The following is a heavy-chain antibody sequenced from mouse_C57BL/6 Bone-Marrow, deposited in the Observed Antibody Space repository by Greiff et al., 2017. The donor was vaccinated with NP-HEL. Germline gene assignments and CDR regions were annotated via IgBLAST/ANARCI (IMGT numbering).Heavy chain of an antibody. CDR3: ARRSMVTTLLDWYFDV. CDR1: GFTFSDYY. CDR2: INYDGSST. D-gene: IGHD2-3*01. V-gene: IGHV5-16*01. J-gene: IGHJ1*03. Sequence: EVNLVESEGGLVQPGSSMKLSCTASGFTFSDYYMAWVRQVPEKGLEWVANINYDGSSTYYLDSLKSRFIISRDNAKNILYLQMSSLKSEDTATYYCARRSMVTTLLDWYFDVWGTGTTVTVSS.